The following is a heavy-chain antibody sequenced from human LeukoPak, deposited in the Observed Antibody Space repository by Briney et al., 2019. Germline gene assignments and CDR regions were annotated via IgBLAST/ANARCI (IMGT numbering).Heavy chain of an antibody. CDR1: GFTFSSYS. D-gene: IGHD4-17*01. CDR3: ARDTLRRDAFDI. J-gene: IGHJ3*02. V-gene: IGHV3-21*01. CDR2: ISSSSSYI. Sequence: GGSLRLSCAASGFTFSSYSMNWVRQAPGKGLEWVSSISSSSSYIYYADSVKGRFTISRDNAKNSLYLQMNSLGAEDTAVYYCARDTLRRDAFDIWGQGTMVTVSS.